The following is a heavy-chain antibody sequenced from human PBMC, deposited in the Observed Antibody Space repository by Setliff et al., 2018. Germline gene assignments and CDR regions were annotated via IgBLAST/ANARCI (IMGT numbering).Heavy chain of an antibody. Sequence: ASVKVSFKASGYTFTTYGFTWVRQAPGQGLQWIGMIYPYSGKTAYAQKFQDRVTMTTDTSTGTGYMELRSLRSDDTALYFCARFGGSCSSSSCYASDLWGQGTMVTVS. CDR3: ARFGGSCSSSSCYASDL. J-gene: IGHJ3*01. D-gene: IGHD2-2*01. CDR2: IYPYSGKT. V-gene: IGHV1-18*01. CDR1: GYTFTTYG.